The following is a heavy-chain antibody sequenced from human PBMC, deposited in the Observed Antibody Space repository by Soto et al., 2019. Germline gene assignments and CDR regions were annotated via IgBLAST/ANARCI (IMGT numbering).Heavy chain of an antibody. CDR2: IKSKTDGGTP. V-gene: IGHV3-15*07. Sequence: GGSLRLSCAASGFTFNNAWINWVRQAPGKGLEWVGRIKSKTDGGTPDYAAPVKGRFAISRDDSKNTLYLQMNSLKTEDTAVYYCTTEMTGNFGYWGQGTLVTVSS. J-gene: IGHJ4*02. CDR3: TTEMTGNFGY. D-gene: IGHD3-10*01. CDR1: GFTFNNAW.